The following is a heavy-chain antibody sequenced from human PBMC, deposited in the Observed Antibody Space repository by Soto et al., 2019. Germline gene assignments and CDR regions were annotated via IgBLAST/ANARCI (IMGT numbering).Heavy chain of an antibody. CDR2: ISGSGGST. V-gene: IGHV3-23*01. J-gene: IGHJ4*02. CDR1: GFTFSSYA. CDR3: AKGADYSYSLDY. Sequence: GGSLRLSCAASGFTFSSYAMSWVRQAPGKGLEWVSAISGSGGSTYYADSVKGRFTISRDKSKSTLYLQMNSLRAEDTAVYYCAKGADYSYSLDYWGQGTLVTVSS. D-gene: IGHD2-15*01.